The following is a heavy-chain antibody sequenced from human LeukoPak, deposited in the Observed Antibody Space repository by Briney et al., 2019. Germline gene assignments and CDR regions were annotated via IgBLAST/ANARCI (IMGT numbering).Heavy chain of an antibody. J-gene: IGHJ4*02. CDR1: GYNFNGYY. Sequence: ASVKVSCKASGYNFNGYYMHWVRQAPGQGLEWMGWTNPDSGGTNYAQKFQGRVTMTRDTSISTAYMEVGSLTSDDTAVYYCARDRSSGYPYSFDYWGQGTLVTVSS. CDR2: TNPDSGGT. CDR3: ARDRSSGYPYSFDY. D-gene: IGHD3-22*01. V-gene: IGHV1-2*02.